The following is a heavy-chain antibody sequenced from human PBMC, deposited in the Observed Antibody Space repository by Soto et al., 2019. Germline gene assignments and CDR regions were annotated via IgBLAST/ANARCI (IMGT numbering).Heavy chain of an antibody. V-gene: IGHV3-74*01. Sequence: PGGSLRLSCAASGFTFGNYWMHWVRQAPGKGLEWVSRMNSDGSTTNYADSVKGRFTVSRDNAKNTLYLQMNSLRAEDTAVYYCATAEVDYWGPGTLVTVSS. CDR2: MNSDGSTT. J-gene: IGHJ4*02. CDR3: ATAEVDY. CDR1: GFTFGNYW.